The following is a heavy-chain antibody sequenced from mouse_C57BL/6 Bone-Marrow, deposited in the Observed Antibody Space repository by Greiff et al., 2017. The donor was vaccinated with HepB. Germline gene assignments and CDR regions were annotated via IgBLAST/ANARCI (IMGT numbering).Heavy chain of an antibody. D-gene: IGHD2-2*01. V-gene: IGHV5-15*01. J-gene: IGHJ3*01. CDR1: GFTFSDYG. CDR3: TRDIYYGYDGGFAY. CDR2: ISNLAYSI. Sequence: EVQGVESGGGLVQPGGSLKLSCAASGFTFSDYGMAWVRQAPRKGPEWVAFISNLAYSIYYADTVTGRFTISRENAKNTLYLEMSSLRSEDTAMYYCTRDIYYGYDGGFAYWGQGTLVTVSA.